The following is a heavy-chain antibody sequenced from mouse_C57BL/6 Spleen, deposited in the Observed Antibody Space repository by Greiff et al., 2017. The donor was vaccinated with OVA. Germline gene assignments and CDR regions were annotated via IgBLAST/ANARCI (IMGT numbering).Heavy chain of an antibody. CDR3: ARDDYDYMDY. V-gene: IGHV1-26*01. D-gene: IGHD2-4*01. CDR1: GYTFTDYY. J-gene: IGHJ4*01. Sequence: VQLQQSGPELVKPGASVKISCKASGYTFTDYYMNWVKQSHGKSLEWIGDINPNNGGTSYNQKFKGKATLTVDKSSSTAYMELRSLTSEDSAVYYCARDDYDYMDYWGQGTSVTVSS. CDR2: INPNNGGT.